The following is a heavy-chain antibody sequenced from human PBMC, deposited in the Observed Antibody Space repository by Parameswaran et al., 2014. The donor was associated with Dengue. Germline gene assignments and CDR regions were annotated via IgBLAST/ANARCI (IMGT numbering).Heavy chain of an antibody. Sequence: WIRQPPGKALEWLARIDWVDDKYYSASLKTRLTISKDTSKNQVVLTMINMDPVDTATYYCARISYDSSGYSFDYWGQGALVTVSS. J-gene: IGHJ4*02. CDR3: ARISYDSSGYSFDY. D-gene: IGHD3-22*01. V-gene: IGHV2-70*11. CDR2: IDWVDDK.